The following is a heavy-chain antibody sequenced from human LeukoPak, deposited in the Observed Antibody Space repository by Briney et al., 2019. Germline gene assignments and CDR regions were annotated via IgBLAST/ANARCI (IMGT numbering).Heavy chain of an antibody. V-gene: IGHV1-46*01. CDR1: GYTFTTYY. J-gene: IGHJ3*02. CDR3: TRTYYYDSSGYYYGRDAFDI. CDR2: ICPSGGST. Sequence: ASVKVSCKASGYTFTTYYIHWVRPAAGQGLEGMGIICPSGGSTSYAQKFQGRVTMTRDTSTSTVYMELSSLRSEDTAVYYCTRTYYYDSSGYYYGRDAFDIWGQGTMVTVSS. D-gene: IGHD3-22*01.